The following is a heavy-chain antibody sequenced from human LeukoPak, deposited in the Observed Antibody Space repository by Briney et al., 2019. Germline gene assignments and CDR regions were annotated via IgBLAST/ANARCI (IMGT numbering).Heavy chain of an antibody. Sequence: GGSLRLSCAASGIAFSSYAMSWVRQAPGKGLEWVSAISGSGVSTHYADPVNGRFTISRDNSKNTLYLQMNSLRAEDTAVYYCAKDLATMTIFGVVPNWFDPWGQGTLVTVSS. J-gene: IGHJ5*02. CDR2: ISGSGVST. D-gene: IGHD3-3*01. CDR3: AKDLATMTIFGVVPNWFDP. V-gene: IGHV3-23*01. CDR1: GIAFSSYA.